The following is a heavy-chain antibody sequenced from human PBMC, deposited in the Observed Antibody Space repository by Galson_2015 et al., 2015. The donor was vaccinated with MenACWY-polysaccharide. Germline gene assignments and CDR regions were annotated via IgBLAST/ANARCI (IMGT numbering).Heavy chain of an antibody. Sequence: SLRISCAASGFSFSDYNMNWVRQAPGKGLEWVSIISSSASYIYYADSVKGRFTISRDNAKNSLYLQMNSLRAEDTAIYYCARDTGGSDYWGQGTLVPVSS. V-gene: IGHV3-21*01. CDR1: GFSFSDYN. D-gene: IGHD3-16*01. CDR3: ARDTGGSDY. J-gene: IGHJ4*02. CDR2: ISSSASYI.